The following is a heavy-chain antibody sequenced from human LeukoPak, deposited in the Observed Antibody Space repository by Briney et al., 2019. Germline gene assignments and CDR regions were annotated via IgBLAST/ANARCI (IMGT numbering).Heavy chain of an antibody. CDR3: ARDRRDILTGPQSSDAFDI. Sequence: GASVKVSCKASGYTFTSYGISWVRQAPGQGLEWMGWISVYNGNTNYAQKLQGRFTLTTDTSTSTAYMELRSLRSDDTAVYYCARDRRDILTGPQSSDAFDIWGQGTMVTVSS. J-gene: IGHJ3*02. CDR2: ISVYNGNT. D-gene: IGHD3-9*01. CDR1: GYTFTSYG. V-gene: IGHV1-18*01.